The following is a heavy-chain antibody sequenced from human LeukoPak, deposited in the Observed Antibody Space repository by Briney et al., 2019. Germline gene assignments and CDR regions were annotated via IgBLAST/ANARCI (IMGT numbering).Heavy chain of an antibody. D-gene: IGHD3-3*01. Sequence: GGSLRLSCAASGFTFSSYGMHWVRQAPGKGLEWVAVISYEGSNKYYADSVKGRFTISRDNSKNTLYLQMNSLRAEDTAVYYCAKDQRDYTLYDAFDIWGQGTMVTVSS. V-gene: IGHV3-30*18. CDR1: GFTFSSYG. J-gene: IGHJ3*02. CDR2: ISYEGSNK. CDR3: AKDQRDYTLYDAFDI.